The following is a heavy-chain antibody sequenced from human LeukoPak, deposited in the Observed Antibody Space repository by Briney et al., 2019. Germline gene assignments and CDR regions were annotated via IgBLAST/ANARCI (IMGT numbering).Heavy chain of an antibody. CDR3: ASLTVLEWLPFWFDP. Sequence: PSETLSLTCTVSGGSISSYYWSWIRQPPGKGLEWIGYIYYSGSTNYNPSLKSRVTISVDTSKNQFSLKLSSVTAADTAVYYCASLTVLEWLPFWFDPWGQGTLVTVSS. CDR1: GGSISSYY. D-gene: IGHD3-3*01. V-gene: IGHV4-59*08. J-gene: IGHJ5*02. CDR2: IYYSGST.